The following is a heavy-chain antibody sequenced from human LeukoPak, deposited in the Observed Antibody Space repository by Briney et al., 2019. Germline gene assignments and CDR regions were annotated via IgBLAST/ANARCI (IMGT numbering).Heavy chain of an antibody. CDR3: ARDRLGGDLTGESLY. V-gene: IGHV1-2*02. CDR1: GFPFNGYY. Sequence: ASVKVSCKGSGFPFNGYYMHWVRQAPGQGLEWMGWINPNSGDTSYAQKFQGRVTMTRDTSISTAYMELRSLRSDDTAVYYCARDRLGGDLTGESLYWGQGTLVTVSS. J-gene: IGHJ4*02. CDR2: INPNSGDT. D-gene: IGHD4-17*01.